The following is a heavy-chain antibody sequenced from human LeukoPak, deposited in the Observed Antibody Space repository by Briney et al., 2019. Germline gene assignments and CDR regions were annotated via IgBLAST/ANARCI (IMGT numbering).Heavy chain of an antibody. Sequence: TGRSLRLSCAASGFTFSSYEMNWVRQAPGKGLEWGSYISSSGSTIYYADSVKGRFTISRDNAKNSLYLQMNSLRAEDTAVYYCARAGRVGYSYGYPLYYFDYWGQGTLVTVSS. V-gene: IGHV3-48*03. J-gene: IGHJ4*02. CDR1: GFTFSSYE. D-gene: IGHD5-18*01. CDR3: ARAGRVGYSYGYPLYYFDY. CDR2: ISSSGSTI.